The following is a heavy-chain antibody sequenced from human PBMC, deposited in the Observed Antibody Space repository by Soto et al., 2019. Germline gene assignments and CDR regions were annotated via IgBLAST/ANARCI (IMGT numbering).Heavy chain of an antibody. CDR1: GYTFTSYG. D-gene: IGHD2-15*01. J-gene: IGHJ4*02. CDR3: ARVGVHCSGGSCLFDY. Sequence: QVQLVQSGAEVKKPGASVKVSCKASGYTFTSYGISWVRQAPGQGLEWMGWISAYNGNTNYAQKLQGRVTMTTDTSTSTDYRELRRLRADDTAVYYCARVGVHCSGGSCLFDYWGQGTLVTVSS. CDR2: ISAYNGNT. V-gene: IGHV1-18*01.